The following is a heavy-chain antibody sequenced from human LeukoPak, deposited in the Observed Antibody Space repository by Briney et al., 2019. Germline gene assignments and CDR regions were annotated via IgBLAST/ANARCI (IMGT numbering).Heavy chain of an antibody. J-gene: IGHJ5*02. D-gene: IGHD3-3*01. CDR2: ISHSGGT. Sequence: SETLSLTCAVYGGSLSGYYWSWIRQPPGKGPEWIGEISHSGGTNYNPSLKSRVTISADSPRSHFSLRLSSVTAADTAVYYCARNGVSGFAFDPWGQGTLVTVSS. CDR1: GGSLSGYY. CDR3: ARNGVSGFAFDP. V-gene: IGHV4-34*01.